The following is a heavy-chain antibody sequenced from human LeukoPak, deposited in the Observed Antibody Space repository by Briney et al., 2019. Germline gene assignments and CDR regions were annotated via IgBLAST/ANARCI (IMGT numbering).Heavy chain of an antibody. CDR1: GGSFSNYI. J-gene: IGHJ6*03. CDR2: ILQGGVT. CDR3: ARDRAGVGCYYYYMDV. D-gene: IGHD1-26*01. Sequence: SETLSLTCGVSGGSFSNYIWSWVRQPPGKGLEWIGEILQGGVTNYNPSLKSRVTMSVDTSKNQFSLKLSSVTAADTSVYYCARDRAGVGCYYYYMDVWGKETTVTVSS. V-gene: IGHV4-34*12.